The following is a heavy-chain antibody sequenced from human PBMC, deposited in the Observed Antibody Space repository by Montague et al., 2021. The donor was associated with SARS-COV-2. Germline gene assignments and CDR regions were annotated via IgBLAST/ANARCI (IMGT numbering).Heavy chain of an antibody. V-gene: IGHV3-30-3*01. CDR3: ARDPEMATIIRSLGYYYYYGMDV. CDR2: ISYDGSNK. Sequence: SLRLSCAASGFTFSSYAMHWVRQAPGKVLEWVAVISYDGSNKYXXXSXXXRFXISRDNAKNSLYLQLNSLRAEATAVSYCARDPEMATIIRSLGYYYYYGMDVWGQGTTVTVSS. CDR1: GFTFSSYA. D-gene: IGHD5-24*01. J-gene: IGHJ6*02.